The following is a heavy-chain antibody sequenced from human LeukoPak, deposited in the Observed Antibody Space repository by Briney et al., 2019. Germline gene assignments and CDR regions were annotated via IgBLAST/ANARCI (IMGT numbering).Heavy chain of an antibody. CDR1: GGSISSYY. D-gene: IGHD6-13*01. CDR3: ARSDEYSSSWYRPGDYYYYYMDV. Sequence: PSETLSLTCTVSGGSISSYYWSWIRQPPGKGREGIGYIYYSGSTNYNPSLKSRVTISVDTSKNQFSLKLSSVTAADTAVYYCARSDEYSSSWYRPGDYYYYYMDVWGKGTTVTISS. V-gene: IGHV4-59*01. CDR2: IYYSGST. J-gene: IGHJ6*03.